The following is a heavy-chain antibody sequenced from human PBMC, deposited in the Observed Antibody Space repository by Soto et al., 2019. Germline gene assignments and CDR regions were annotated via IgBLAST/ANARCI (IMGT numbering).Heavy chain of an antibody. CDR3: ARDRIQLRMGEHSITGMDV. Sequence: QVQLVQSGAEMRKPGSSLRVSCKASGGTFSDFAFRWVRQAPGQGLEWMGGIVPRFGSPNYAQKFRGRVTISAATSTITVYMEVSSLRLDDTAVYFCARDRIQLRMGEHSITGMDVWGQGTTITVSS. CDR1: GGTFSDFA. D-gene: IGHD5-18*01. CDR2: IVPRFGSP. V-gene: IGHV1-69*06. J-gene: IGHJ6*02.